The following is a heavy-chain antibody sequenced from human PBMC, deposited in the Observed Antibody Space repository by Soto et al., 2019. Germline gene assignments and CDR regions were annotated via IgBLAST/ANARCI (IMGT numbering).Heavy chain of an antibody. Sequence: QVQLVESGGGVVQPGRSLRLSCAASGFTFSSYGMHWVRQAPGKGLEWVAVIWYDGSNKYYADSVKGRFTISRDNSKNTLYLQMNSLRAEDTAVYYCARAWELGSAFDIWGQGTMVTVSS. CDR1: GFTFSSYG. J-gene: IGHJ3*02. D-gene: IGHD1-26*01. CDR3: ARAWELGSAFDI. V-gene: IGHV3-33*01. CDR2: IWYDGSNK.